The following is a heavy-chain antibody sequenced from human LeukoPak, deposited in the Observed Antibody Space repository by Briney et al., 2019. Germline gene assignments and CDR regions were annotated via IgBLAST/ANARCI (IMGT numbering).Heavy chain of an antibody. J-gene: IGHJ3*01. Sequence: SETLSLTCTVSGGSISSGSYYWSWIRQPAGKGLEWIGRIYTSGSTNYNPSLKSRVTISVDTSKNQFSLKLSSVTAADSAVYYCARCNYYGSGSHHEGFFRFWGQGTMVTVSS. CDR1: GGSISSGSYY. D-gene: IGHD3-10*01. CDR3: ARCNYYGSGSHHEGFFRF. CDR2: IYTSGST. V-gene: IGHV4-61*02.